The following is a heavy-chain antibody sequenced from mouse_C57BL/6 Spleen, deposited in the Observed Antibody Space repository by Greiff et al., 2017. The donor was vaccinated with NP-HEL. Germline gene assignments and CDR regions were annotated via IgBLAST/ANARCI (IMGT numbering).Heavy chain of an antibody. CDR2: IDPETGGT. CDR3: TPPYYSNSFAY. D-gene: IGHD2-5*01. Sequence: VKLVESGAELVRPGASVTLSCKASGYTFTDYEMHWVKQTPVHGLEWIGAIDPETGGTAYNQKFKGKAILTADKSSSTAYMELRSLTSEDSAVYYCTPPYYSNSFAYWGQGTLVTVSA. J-gene: IGHJ3*01. V-gene: IGHV1-15*01. CDR1: GYTFTDYE.